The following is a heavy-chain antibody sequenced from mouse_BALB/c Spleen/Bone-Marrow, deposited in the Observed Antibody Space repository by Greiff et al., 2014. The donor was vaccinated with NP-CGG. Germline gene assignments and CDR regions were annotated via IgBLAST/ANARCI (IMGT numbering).Heavy chain of an antibody. CDR3: GREREFHGYYDIDY. CDR1: GFSLTSYG. J-gene: IGHJ2*01. D-gene: IGHD2-3*01. CDR2: IWAAGST. V-gene: IGHV2-9*02. Sequence: VKLMESGPGLVAPSQSLSITCTVSGFSLTSYGVHWVRQPLGKGLEWLGVIWAAGSTNYNSALMSRLSISKDNSKSQLFLKMNSLQTDDTAVYYCGREREFHGYYDIDYWGRGTTLTVSS.